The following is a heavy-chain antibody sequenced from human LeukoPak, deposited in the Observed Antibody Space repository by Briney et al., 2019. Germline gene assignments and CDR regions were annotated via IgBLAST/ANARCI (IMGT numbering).Heavy chain of an antibody. J-gene: IGHJ3*02. D-gene: IGHD3-22*01. CDR1: GYSFISYW. CDR2: IYPGDSDT. CDR3: ARGRPGHYDSSGYAESALDT. V-gene: IGHV5-51*01. Sequence: GESLKISCKGAGYSFISYWIGWLRQMPGKGLEWMGSIYPGDSDTRYSPSFQGQVTISADKSISTAYLQWSSLKASDTAMYYCARGRPGHYDSSGYAESALDTSGPGTMVTVSS.